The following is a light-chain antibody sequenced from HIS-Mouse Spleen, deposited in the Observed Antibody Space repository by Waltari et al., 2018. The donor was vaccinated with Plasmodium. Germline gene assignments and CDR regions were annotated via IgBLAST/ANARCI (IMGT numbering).Light chain of an antibody. J-gene: IGLJ3*02. V-gene: IGLV2-23*01. CDR2: EGS. CDR1: SSDVGSYNL. Sequence: QSALTQPASVSGSPGQSITISCTGTSSDVGSYNLVSWYQQHPGKAPKLMIFEGSKRPPGVSTLFSGSKSGNTAALTISGLQAEDEADYYCCSYAGSSTNWVFGGGTKLTVL. CDR3: CSYAGSSTNWV.